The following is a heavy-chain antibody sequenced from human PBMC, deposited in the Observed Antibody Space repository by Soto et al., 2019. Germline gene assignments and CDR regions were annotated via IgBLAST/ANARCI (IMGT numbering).Heavy chain of an antibody. V-gene: IGHV4-31*03. J-gene: IGHJ6*04. Sequence: QVQLQESGPGLVKPSQTLSLTCTVSGGSISSGGYYWSWIRQHPGKGLEWIGYIYYSGSTYYNPSLKSRVTISADPSKNQFSLKLSSLTAADTAVYYCARDLDYYGSGSYLATVWGKGTTVTVSS. D-gene: IGHD3-10*01. CDR1: GGSISSGGYY. CDR2: IYYSGST. CDR3: ARDLDYYGSGSYLATV.